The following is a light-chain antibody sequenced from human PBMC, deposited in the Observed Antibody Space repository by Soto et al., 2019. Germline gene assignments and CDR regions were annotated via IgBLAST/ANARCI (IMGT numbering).Light chain of an antibody. CDR3: QQYGSSGT. J-gene: IGKJ1*01. V-gene: IGKV3-15*01. Sequence: EVVMTQSPATVSVSPGDRATLSCRASQSVSSSLAWYQQSPRQAPRLLIYGASNRAPGITARFSGSGSGTEFTVTISRLEPEDFAVYNCQQYGSSGTFGPGTKVDIK. CDR2: GAS. CDR1: QSVSSS.